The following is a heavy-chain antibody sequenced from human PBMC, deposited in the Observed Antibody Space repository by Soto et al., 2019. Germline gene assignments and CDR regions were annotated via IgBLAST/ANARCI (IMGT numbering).Heavy chain of an antibody. Sequence: QVQLVESGGGVVQPGRSLRLSCAASGFTFSSYAMHWVRQAPGKGLEWVAVISYDGSNKYYADSVKGRFTISRDNSKNKLYLQMNSLRAEDTAVYYCARDGGIEGPEDYYYGMDVWGQGTTVTVSS. V-gene: IGHV3-30-3*01. CDR1: GFTFSSYA. J-gene: IGHJ6*02. D-gene: IGHD1-26*01. CDR2: ISYDGSNK. CDR3: ARDGGIEGPEDYYYGMDV.